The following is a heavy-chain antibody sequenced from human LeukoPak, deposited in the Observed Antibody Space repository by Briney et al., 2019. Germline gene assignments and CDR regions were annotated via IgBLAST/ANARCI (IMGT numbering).Heavy chain of an antibody. D-gene: IGHD2-15*01. J-gene: IGHJ4*02. V-gene: IGHV3-49*03. CDR3: TRDRIMTDF. CDR1: GFTFGDYS. Sequence: GGSLRLSCKASGFTFGDYSMTWFRQAPGKGLEWVSFIRNIASGGTTEHAASVRGRFTTSRDDSKSIAYLQMNSLKTEDTALYYCTRDRIMTDFWGQGTLVTVSS. CDR2: IRNIASGGTT.